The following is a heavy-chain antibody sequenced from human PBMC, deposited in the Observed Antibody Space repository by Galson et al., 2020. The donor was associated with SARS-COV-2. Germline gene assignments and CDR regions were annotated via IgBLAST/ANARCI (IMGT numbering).Heavy chain of an antibody. Sequence: SETLSLTCTVSGYSISSGYYWGWIRQPPGKGLEWIGSIYHSGSTYYNPSLRSRVTISVDTSKNQFSLKLSSVTAADTAVYYCARGQESAVAGMLLPFYGFYMDVWVKWTTFTV. D-gene: IGHD6-19*01. CDR3: ARGQESAVAGMLLPFYGFYMDV. CDR2: IYHSGST. V-gene: IGHV4-38-2*02. J-gene: IGHJ6*03. CDR1: GYSISSGYY.